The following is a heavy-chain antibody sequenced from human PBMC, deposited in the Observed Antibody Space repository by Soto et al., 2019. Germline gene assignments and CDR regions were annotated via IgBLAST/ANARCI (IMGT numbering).Heavy chain of an antibody. CDR2: VYITGTT. CDR3: ARDGDYNSGWYSFDY. Sequence: LSLTCTVSGGSISNYFWSWIRQPAGKGMEWIGRVYITGTTNYNPSLKSRVTMSVDASQDQVSLRLSSVTAADTAVYYCARDGDYNSGWYSFDYWGQGTLVTVSS. V-gene: IGHV4-4*07. CDR1: GGSISNYF. J-gene: IGHJ4*02. D-gene: IGHD6-19*01.